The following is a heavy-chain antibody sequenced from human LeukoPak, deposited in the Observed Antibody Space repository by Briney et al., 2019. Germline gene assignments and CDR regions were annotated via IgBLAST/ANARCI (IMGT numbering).Heavy chain of an antibody. CDR3: ASFGAFGTDAFDI. Sequence: SCKASGYTFSSYSMNWVRQAPGKGLEWVSSISSSSSYIYYADSVKGRFTISRDNAKNSLYLQMNSLRVEDTAVYYCASFGAFGTDAFDIWGQGTMVTVSS. V-gene: IGHV3-21*01. CDR1: GYTFSSYS. J-gene: IGHJ3*02. CDR2: ISSSSSYI. D-gene: IGHD1-14*01.